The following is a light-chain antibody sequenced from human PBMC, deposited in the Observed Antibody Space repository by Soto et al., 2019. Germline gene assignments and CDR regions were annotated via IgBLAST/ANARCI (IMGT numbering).Light chain of an antibody. Sequence: EIVLTQSPGTLSLSPGERATLSCRASQSVSVNSLAWYQQKGGQAPRLLIYAASTRATGVPDRFSGTGSGTDYALTMSRLETDESAVYYCQQYGGSPFTVGPGTKVDIK. CDR2: AAS. CDR3: QQYGGSPFT. J-gene: IGKJ3*01. CDR1: QSVSVNS. V-gene: IGKV3-20*01.